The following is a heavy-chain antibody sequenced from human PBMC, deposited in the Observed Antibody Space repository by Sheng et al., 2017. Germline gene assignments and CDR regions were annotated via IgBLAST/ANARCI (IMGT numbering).Heavy chain of an antibody. J-gene: IGHJ4*01. V-gene: IGHV4-39*07. CDR2: IYYTGST. CDR1: GGSISSSSYY. D-gene: IGHD1-1*01. Sequence: QLQLQESGPGLVKTSETLSLTCAVSGGSISSSSYYWGWVRQPPGKGLEWIGTIYYTGSTYYNPSLKSRVTISADTSKNQFSLKLNSVTAADTAMYYCASFVSTTPTADYWGPERWSPSPQ. CDR3: ASFVSTTPTADY.